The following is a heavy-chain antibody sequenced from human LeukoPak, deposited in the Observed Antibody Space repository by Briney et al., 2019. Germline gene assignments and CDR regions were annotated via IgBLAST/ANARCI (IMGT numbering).Heavy chain of an antibody. J-gene: IGHJ4*02. D-gene: IGHD1-26*01. CDR2: IYYSGST. CDR3: ARDSAMGPPSFDY. Sequence: PSETLSLTCTVSGGSISSSNYYWGWIRQPPGKGLEWIGNIYYSGSTYYNPSLKSRVTISVDTSKNQFSLKLTSVTAADTAAYYCARDSAMGPPSFDYWGQGTLVTVSS. V-gene: IGHV4-39*07. CDR1: GGSISSSNYY.